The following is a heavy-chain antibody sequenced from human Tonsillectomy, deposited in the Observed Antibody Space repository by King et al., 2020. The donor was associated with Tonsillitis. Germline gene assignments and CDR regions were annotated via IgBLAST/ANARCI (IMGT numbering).Heavy chain of an antibody. CDR3: AREYSGSYFDH. CDR2: IYHNGGP. V-gene: IGHV4-38-2*02. D-gene: IGHD1-26*01. CDR1: GYSMTTGYY. Sequence: VQLQESGPGLVKPSETLSLTCTVSGYSMTTGYYWGWIRQPPGKGLQWIGSIYHNGGPLYNPSLKSRVIMSVDASKNRFSLKLNSVTAADTAVYYCAREYSGSYFDHWGQGTLVTVSS. J-gene: IGHJ4*02.